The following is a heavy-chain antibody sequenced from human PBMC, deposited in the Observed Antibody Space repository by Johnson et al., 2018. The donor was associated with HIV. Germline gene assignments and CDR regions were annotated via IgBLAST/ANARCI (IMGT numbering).Heavy chain of an antibody. J-gene: IGHJ3*02. CDR1: GFTFSRYA. CDR2: ISYDGSNK. V-gene: IGHV3-30-3*01. Sequence: QVQLVESGGGVVQPGRSLRLSCAASGFTFSRYAMHWVRQAPGKGLEWVTVISYDGSNKYYADSVKGRFTISRDNSKNTLYLQMNSLRAEDTAVYYCASLYVFDIWGQGTMVTVSS. CDR3: ASLYVFDI.